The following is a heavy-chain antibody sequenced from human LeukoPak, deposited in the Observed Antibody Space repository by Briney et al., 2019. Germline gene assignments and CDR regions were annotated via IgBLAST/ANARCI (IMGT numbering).Heavy chain of an antibody. CDR3: ARDCDSPYCGGDSDPSIDY. J-gene: IGHJ4*02. Sequence: GGSLRLSCAASGFTFSIYDMHWVRQVTGKGLEWVSGIDTAGGTYYPDSVKGRFTMSRENAKNSLHLQMNSLRAEDTAVYYCARDCDSPYCGGDSDPSIDYWGQGTLVTVSS. CDR2: IDTAGGT. V-gene: IGHV3-13*01. D-gene: IGHD2-21*01. CDR1: GFTFSIYD.